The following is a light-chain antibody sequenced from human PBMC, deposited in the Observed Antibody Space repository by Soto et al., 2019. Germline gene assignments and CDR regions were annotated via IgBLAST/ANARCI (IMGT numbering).Light chain of an antibody. V-gene: IGKV3-20*01. CDR2: DAS. CDR1: QTVRNNY. Sequence: EFVLTQSPGTLSLSPGARAPLSCRASQTVRNNYLAWYQQKPGQAPRLLIYDASSRATGIPDRFSGGGSGTDFTLTISRLEPEDFAVYHCQQYSSSPLTFGGGTKVDIK. CDR3: QQYSSSPLT. J-gene: IGKJ4*01.